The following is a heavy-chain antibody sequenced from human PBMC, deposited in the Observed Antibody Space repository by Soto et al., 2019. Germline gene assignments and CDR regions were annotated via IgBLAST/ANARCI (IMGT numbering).Heavy chain of an antibody. CDR2: IKSKTDGGTR. D-gene: IGHD3-16*02. CDR3: TTSIMMKFGGVTVHFDY. V-gene: IGHV3-15*01. J-gene: IGHJ4*02. CDR1: GFTFSNAW. Sequence: EVQLVESGGGLVKPGGSLRLSCAASGFTFSNAWMNWVRQAPGKGLEWVGRIKSKTDGGTRAYAAPVKGRFTISRDDSNNMLYLQMNSLKTEDTAVYYCTTSIMMKFGGVTVHFDYWGQGTLLTVSS.